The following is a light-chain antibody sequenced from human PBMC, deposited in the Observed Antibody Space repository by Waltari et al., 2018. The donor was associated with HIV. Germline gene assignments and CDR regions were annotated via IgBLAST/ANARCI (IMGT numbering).Light chain of an antibody. Sequence: DIQMTQSPSSLSASVGDRVTITCRASQTISTWLGWYQQKPGKAPKLLIYKASFLQSGVPSRFSGSGSGTEFTLTISSLQPEDFATYYCQQYTTTWTFGQGTKVELK. CDR2: KAS. CDR1: QTISTW. CDR3: QQYTTTWT. J-gene: IGKJ1*01. V-gene: IGKV1-5*03.